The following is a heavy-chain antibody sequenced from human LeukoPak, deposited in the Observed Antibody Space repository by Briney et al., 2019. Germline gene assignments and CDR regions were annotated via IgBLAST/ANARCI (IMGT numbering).Heavy chain of an antibody. Sequence: SETLSLTCTASGGSITPYYWGWIRQPPGKGLEWIGYIYYSGNTNYNSSLKSRVTMSVDTSKNQFSLKLTSVTAADTAVYYCARYNGYAGDYFDYWGQGTLVSVSS. D-gene: IGHD5-12*01. V-gene: IGHV4-59*08. CDR3: ARYNGYAGDYFDY. J-gene: IGHJ4*02. CDR2: IYYSGNT. CDR1: GGSITPYY.